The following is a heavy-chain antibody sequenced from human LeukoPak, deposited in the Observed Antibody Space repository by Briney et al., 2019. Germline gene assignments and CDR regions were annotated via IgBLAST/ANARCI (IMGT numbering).Heavy chain of an antibody. J-gene: IGHJ6*03. CDR2: ISSSSSTI. V-gene: IGHV3-48*01. Sequence: GGSLRLSCAASGFTFSSYSMNWVRQAPGKGLEWVSYISSSSSTIYYADSVKGRFTISRDNAKNSLYLQMNSLRAEDTAVYYCASSITIFGVVIRFADYYYMDVWGKGTTVTVSS. D-gene: IGHD3-3*01. CDR3: ASSITIFGVVIRFADYYYMDV. CDR1: GFTFSSYS.